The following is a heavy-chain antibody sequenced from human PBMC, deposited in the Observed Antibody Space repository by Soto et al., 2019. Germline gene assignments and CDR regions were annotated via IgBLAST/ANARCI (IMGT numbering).Heavy chain of an antibody. CDR3: ARNPSYAFWSGASQNWFDP. D-gene: IGHD3-3*01. CDR2: ISASGGST. V-gene: IGHV3-23*01. CDR1: GFTFSSYA. Sequence: EVQLLESGGGLAQPGGSLRLSCAASGFTFSSYAMSWVRQAPGKGLQWVSAISASGGSTYYADSVKGRFTISRDKSKNTLDLQMNSLRAEDTAVYYCARNPSYAFWSGASQNWFDPSGKGTLVTVSS. J-gene: IGHJ5*02.